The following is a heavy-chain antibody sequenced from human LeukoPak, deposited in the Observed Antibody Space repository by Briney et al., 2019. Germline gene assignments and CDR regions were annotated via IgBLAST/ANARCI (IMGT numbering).Heavy chain of an antibody. CDR2: VNSDGSRR. Sequence: GGSLRLSCAASGFNLSIYWMHWVRHAPGKGLVWVSRVNSDGSRRMYADSVKGRFTISRDNAKNTLYLQMNSLRAEDTATYFCTRGGYCGADNCYSGGDYFDPWGQGTLVTVSS. D-gene: IGHD2-15*01. CDR1: GFNLSIYW. V-gene: IGHV3-74*03. CDR3: TRGGYCGADNCYSGGDYFDP. J-gene: IGHJ5*02.